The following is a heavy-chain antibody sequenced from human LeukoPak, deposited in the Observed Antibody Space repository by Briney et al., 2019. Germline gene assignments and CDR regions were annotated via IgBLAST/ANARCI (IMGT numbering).Heavy chain of an antibody. CDR2: IYTSGST. Sequence: PSETLSLTCTVSSGSISSYYWSWIRQPAGKGLEWIGRIYTSGSTNYNPSLKSRATISVDTSKNQFSLKLSSVTAADTAVYYCARGGWSYYYYMDVWGKGPRSPSP. D-gene: IGHD2-15*01. J-gene: IGHJ6*03. V-gene: IGHV4-4*07. CDR3: ARGGWSYYYYMDV. CDR1: SGSISSYY.